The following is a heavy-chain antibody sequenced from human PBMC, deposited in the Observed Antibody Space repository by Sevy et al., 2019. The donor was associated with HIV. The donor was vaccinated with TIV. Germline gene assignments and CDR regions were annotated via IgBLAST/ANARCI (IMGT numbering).Heavy chain of an antibody. J-gene: IGHJ4*02. Sequence: GWSLRLSCTAYGFTFSNFGIHWVRQAPGKGLQWVALMWYEGNNKYYADSVKGRFTISRDSSKNTVYMQMNNLRAEDTGMYYCARGPSLIVAGAAGYLDYWGQGTLVTVSS. CDR2: MWYEGNNK. CDR1: GFTFSNFG. V-gene: IGHV3-33*01. CDR3: ARGPSLIVAGAAGYLDY. D-gene: IGHD2-21*01.